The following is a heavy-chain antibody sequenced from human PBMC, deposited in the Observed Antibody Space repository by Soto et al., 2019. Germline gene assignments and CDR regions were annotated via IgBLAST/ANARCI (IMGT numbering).Heavy chain of an antibody. Sequence: QVQLVQSGAEVKKPGASVKVSCKASGCTFTDYFIHWVRQAPGQGFEWMGWINPNSRGTNYAQTFQGRVTMTRDTSNSTAYMELRGLTADDTAVYYCARVTRKAGNWFDPWGQGTLVTVAS. CDR2: INPNSRGT. V-gene: IGHV1-2*02. CDR3: ARVTRKAGNWFDP. J-gene: IGHJ5*02. CDR1: GCTFTDYF.